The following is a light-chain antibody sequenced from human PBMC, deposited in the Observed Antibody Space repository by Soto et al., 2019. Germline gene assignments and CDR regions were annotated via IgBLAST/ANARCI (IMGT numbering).Light chain of an antibody. J-gene: IGKJ4*01. V-gene: IGKV1-39*01. Sequence: DIQMTQSPSSLSASVGDTVTITCRPSQSINRFFNWYQQKSGKAPKVLISTTSNLQTGVPSRFSGSGSGTHFTLTSTDLQPEDFATYYCQQCDSFPLSFGGGTKVEIK. CDR2: TTS. CDR3: QQCDSFPLS. CDR1: QSINRF.